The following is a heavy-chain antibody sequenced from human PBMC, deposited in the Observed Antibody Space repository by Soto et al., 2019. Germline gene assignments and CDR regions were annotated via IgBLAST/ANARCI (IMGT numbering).Heavy chain of an antibody. D-gene: IGHD1-26*01. Sequence: QVQLVQSGPELKKPGASVKVSCKASGYTFTSYGISWVRQAPGQGLEWMGRINANNGDTDYRQKFQGRITMTADASTDTVYMDLRNLTPADTGVDYCSRFGAYGSHWGQGTQITVSS. V-gene: IGHV1-18*04. CDR2: INANNGDT. J-gene: IGHJ4*02. CDR3: SRFGAYGSH. CDR1: GYTFTSYG.